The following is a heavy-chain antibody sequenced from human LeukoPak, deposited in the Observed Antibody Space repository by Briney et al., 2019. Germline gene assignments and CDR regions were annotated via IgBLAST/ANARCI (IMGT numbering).Heavy chain of an antibody. V-gene: IGHV3-7*01. CDR3: ARGNGFIIDY. CDR2: IKQDGSEK. D-gene: IGHD2-8*01. Sequence: GGSLRLSCAASGFTLSSNWMNWVRQAPGKGLEWVAIIKQDGSEKYYVDSVKGRFTVSRDNAKNSLYLQMNSLRAEDTAVYYCARGNGFIIDYWGQGTLVTVSS. J-gene: IGHJ4*02. CDR1: GFTLSSNW.